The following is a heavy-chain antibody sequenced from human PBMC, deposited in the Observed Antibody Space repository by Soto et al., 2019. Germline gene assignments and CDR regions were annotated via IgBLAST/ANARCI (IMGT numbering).Heavy chain of an antibody. V-gene: IGHV3-23*04. Sequence: EVQLVESGGGLVQPGGSLRLSCAASGFTFSSYAMSWVHQAPGKGLEWVSAISGSGGSTYYADSVKGRFTISRDNSKNTLYLQMNSLRAEDTAVYYCAKAPSVDFWSGYYWLDYWGQGTLVTVSS. J-gene: IGHJ4*02. D-gene: IGHD3-3*01. CDR1: GFTFSSYA. CDR3: AKAPSVDFWSGYYWLDY. CDR2: ISGSGGST.